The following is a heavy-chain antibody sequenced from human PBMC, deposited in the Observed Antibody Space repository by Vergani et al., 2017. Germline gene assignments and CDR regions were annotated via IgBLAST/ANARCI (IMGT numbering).Heavy chain of an antibody. CDR3: ATATTWRVCDS. CDR1: GYIFTQSV. CDR2: INTVTGKS. V-gene: IGHV7-4-1*02. Sequence: QVQLVQSGSELKKPGASVKISCKASGYIFTQSVMNWVRQAPGQGPEWMGWINTVTGKSTYAQDFTGRFVFSFDTSVNTAYLQISSLKTEDPAIYYCATATTWRVCDSWGQGTLVTVST. J-gene: IGHJ5*02. D-gene: IGHD2-21*01.